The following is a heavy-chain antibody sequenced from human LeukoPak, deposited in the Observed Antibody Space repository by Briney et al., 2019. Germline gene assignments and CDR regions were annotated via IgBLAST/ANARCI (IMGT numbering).Heavy chain of an antibody. Sequence: GRSLRLSCAASGFTFSSYGMHWVRQAPGKGLEWVAIISYDGSNKYYADSVKGRFTISRDNSKNTLYLQMNSLRAEDTAVYYCAKGYCGSTSCQIRGDAFDIWGQGTMVTVSS. CDR1: GFTFSSYG. J-gene: IGHJ3*02. V-gene: IGHV3-30*18. CDR2: ISYDGSNK. CDR3: AKGYCGSTSCQIRGDAFDI. D-gene: IGHD2-2*01.